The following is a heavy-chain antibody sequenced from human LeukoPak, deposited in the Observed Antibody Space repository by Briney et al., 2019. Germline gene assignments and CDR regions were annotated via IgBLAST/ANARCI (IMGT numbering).Heavy chain of an antibody. CDR2: IYYSGST. V-gene: IGHV4-39*01. Sequence: SETLSLTCTVSGGSISSSNYYWGWIRQPPGKGLEWIGTIYYSGSTYYNPSLKSRVTISVDTSKNQFSLKLSSVTAADTAVYYCARHGYYDSSGYYPAGYFDYWGQGTLVTVSS. J-gene: IGHJ4*02. CDR1: GGSISSSNYY. D-gene: IGHD3-22*01. CDR3: ARHGYYDSSGYYPAGYFDY.